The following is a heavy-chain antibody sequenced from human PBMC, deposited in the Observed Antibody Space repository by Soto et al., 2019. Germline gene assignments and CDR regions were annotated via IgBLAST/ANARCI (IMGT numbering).Heavy chain of an antibody. V-gene: IGHV3-23*01. Sequence: EVQLLESGGGLVQPGGSLRLSCAASGFTFSSYAMSWVRQAPGKGLEWVSAISGSGGSTYYADSVKGRFTISRDNSKNTLYLQMNSLRAEDTAVYYCAKDSKGRHAWYYYDSSGYTLFDYWGQGTLVTVSS. D-gene: IGHD3-22*01. CDR1: GFTFSSYA. CDR2: ISGSGGST. CDR3: AKDSKGRHAWYYYDSSGYTLFDY. J-gene: IGHJ4*02.